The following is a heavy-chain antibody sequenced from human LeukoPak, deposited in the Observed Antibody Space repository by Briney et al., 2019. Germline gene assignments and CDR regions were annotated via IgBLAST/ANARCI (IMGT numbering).Heavy chain of an antibody. CDR1: GFTFSSYE. Sequence: GGSLRLSCAASGFTFSSYEMNWVRQAPGKGLEWVSVIYRGGSTDYADSVKGRFTISRDNSKNTLYLQMNSLRAEDTAVYYCARSGNYYYYMDVWGKGTTVTISS. CDR3: ARSGNYYYYMDV. V-gene: IGHV3-66*01. J-gene: IGHJ6*03. D-gene: IGHD3-10*01. CDR2: IYRGGST.